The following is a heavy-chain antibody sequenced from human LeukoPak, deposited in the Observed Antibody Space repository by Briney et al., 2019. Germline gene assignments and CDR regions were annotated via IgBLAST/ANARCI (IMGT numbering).Heavy chain of an antibody. Sequence: GGSLRLSCAASGFTFDDYAMHWVRQAPGKGLEWVSGISWNSGSIGYADSVKGRFTISRDNAKNSLYLQLNSLRAEDTAVYYCARVPGVWWLHDYWGQGTLVTVSS. CDR2: ISWNSGSI. CDR3: ARVPGVWWLHDY. J-gene: IGHJ4*02. CDR1: GFTFDDYA. V-gene: IGHV3-9*01. D-gene: IGHD5-12*01.